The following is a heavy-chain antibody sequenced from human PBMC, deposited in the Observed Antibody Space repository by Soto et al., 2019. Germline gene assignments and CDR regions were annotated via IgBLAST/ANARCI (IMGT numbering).Heavy chain of an antibody. D-gene: IGHD4-17*01. CDR2: IWYDGSNK. V-gene: IGHV3-33*01. Sequence: GGSLRLSCAASGFTFSSYGIHWVRQAPGKGLEWVAVIWYDGSNKYYADSVKGRFTISRDNSKNTLYLQMNSLRAEDTAVYYCARDGPDYGDYGEDYWGQGTLVTVSS. CDR1: GFTFSSYG. CDR3: ARDGPDYGDYGEDY. J-gene: IGHJ4*02.